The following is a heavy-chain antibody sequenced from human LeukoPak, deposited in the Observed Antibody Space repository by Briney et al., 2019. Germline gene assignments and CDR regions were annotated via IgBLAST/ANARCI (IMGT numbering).Heavy chain of an antibody. J-gene: IGHJ5*02. D-gene: IGHD3-9*01. CDR3: ATTYYDILTGQNWFDP. Sequence: PSETLSLTCTVSGGSISSSSYYWGWIRQPPGEGLEWIGYIYYSGSTNYNPSLKSRVTISVDTSKNQFSLKLSSVTAADTAVYYCATTYYDILTGQNWFDPWGQGTLVTVSS. V-gene: IGHV4-61*05. CDR2: IYYSGST. CDR1: GGSISSSSYY.